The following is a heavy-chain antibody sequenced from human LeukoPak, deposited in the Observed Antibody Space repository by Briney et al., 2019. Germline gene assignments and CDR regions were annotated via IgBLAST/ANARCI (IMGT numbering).Heavy chain of an antibody. CDR3: ASTKWELLPGNLDY. CDR1: GYTLTELS. Sequence: ASVKVSCKVSGYTLTELSMHWVRQAPGKGLEWMGGFDPEDGETIYAQKFQGRVTMTRDTSISTAYMELSRLRSDDTAVYYCASTKWELLPGNLDYWGQGTLVTVSS. V-gene: IGHV1-24*01. CDR2: FDPEDGET. D-gene: IGHD1-26*01. J-gene: IGHJ4*02.